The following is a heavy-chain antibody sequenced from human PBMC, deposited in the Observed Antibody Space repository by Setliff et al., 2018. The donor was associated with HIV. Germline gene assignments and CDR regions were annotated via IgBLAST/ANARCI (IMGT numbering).Heavy chain of an antibody. Sequence: GASVKVSCKASGGTFSSYAISWVRQAPGQGLERMGGIIPIFGTANYAQKFQGRVTITTDESTSTAYMELSSLRSDDTAVYYCASSDGLHYYFDYWGQGTLVTVSS. V-gene: IGHV1-69*05. D-gene: IGHD3-16*01. J-gene: IGHJ4*02. CDR2: IIPIFGTA. CDR3: ASSDGLHYYFDY. CDR1: GGTFSSYA.